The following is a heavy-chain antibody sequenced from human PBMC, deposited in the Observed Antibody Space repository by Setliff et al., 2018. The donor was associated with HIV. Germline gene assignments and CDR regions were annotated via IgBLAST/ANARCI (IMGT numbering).Heavy chain of an antibody. J-gene: IGHJ3*02. CDR2: IYTSGST. CDR3: ARTLWFEESASYDAFDI. V-gene: IGHV4-4*09. Sequence: SETLSLTCTVSGDSISTYCWIWIRQPPGKGLEWIGNIYTSGSTNYNPSLKSRVTISVDSSKNQFSLKLSSVTAADTAVYFCARTLWFEESASYDAFDIWGQGTMVTVSS. D-gene: IGHD3-10*01. CDR1: GDSISTYC.